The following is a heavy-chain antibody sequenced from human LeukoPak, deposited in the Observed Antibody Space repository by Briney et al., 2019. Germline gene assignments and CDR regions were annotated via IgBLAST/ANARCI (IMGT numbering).Heavy chain of an antibody. J-gene: IGHJ5*02. V-gene: IGHV3-7*01. Sequence: GGSLRLSCAASGFTFSSYWMSWVRQAPGKGLEWVTSIDQDGSDRFSVDSVKGRFTISRDNARNSMYLQMNSLRAEDTAVYYCARASLGWFDPWGQGTLVTVSS. CDR3: ARASLGWFDP. D-gene: IGHD7-27*01. CDR2: IDQDGSDR. CDR1: GFTFSSYW.